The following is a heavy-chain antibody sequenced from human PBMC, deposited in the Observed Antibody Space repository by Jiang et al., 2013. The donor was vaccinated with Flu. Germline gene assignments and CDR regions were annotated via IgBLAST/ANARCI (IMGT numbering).Heavy chain of an antibody. V-gene: IGHV4-59*08. D-gene: IGHD2-2*01. Sequence: GLVKPSETLSLTCSVSGGSVSNDFWSWIRQSPGKGLEWVGYIKYRGNTKYNPSLNSRATISLDMSKNQFSLRLNSVTAADTAVYYCARLGFCVSTRCLDDYWGQGTLVTVSS. J-gene: IGHJ4*02. CDR2: IKYRGNT. CDR3: ARLGFCVSTRCLDDY. CDR1: GGSVSNDF.